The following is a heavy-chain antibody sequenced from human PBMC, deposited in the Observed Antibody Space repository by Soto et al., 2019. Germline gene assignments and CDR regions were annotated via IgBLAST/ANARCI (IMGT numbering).Heavy chain of an antibody. Sequence: TLSLTGSISGDSGSSNSAAWDWIRQSPSRGLEWLGRTYHRSKWYNDYAVSVKSRITINPDTSKNQFSLQLNSVTPEDTAVYYCARDLVKQQFGGMDVWGQGTTVTVSS. J-gene: IGHJ6*02. V-gene: IGHV6-1*01. CDR2: TYHRSKWYN. D-gene: IGHD3-16*01. CDR1: GDSGSSNSAA. CDR3: ARDLVKQQFGGMDV.